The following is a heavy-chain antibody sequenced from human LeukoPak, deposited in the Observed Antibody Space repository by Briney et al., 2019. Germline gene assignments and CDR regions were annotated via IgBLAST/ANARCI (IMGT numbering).Heavy chain of an antibody. CDR3: AREPYSSGWYFSYYFDY. D-gene: IGHD6-19*01. CDR2: ISYDGSNK. V-gene: IGHV3-30-3*01. J-gene: IGHJ4*02. Sequence: QTGGSLRLFCAASGFTFSNYAMHWVRQAPGKGLEWVAVISYDGSNKYYADSVKGRFTISRDNSKNTLYLQMNSLRAEDTAVYYCAREPYSSGWYFSYYFDYWGQGTLVAVSS. CDR1: GFTFSNYA.